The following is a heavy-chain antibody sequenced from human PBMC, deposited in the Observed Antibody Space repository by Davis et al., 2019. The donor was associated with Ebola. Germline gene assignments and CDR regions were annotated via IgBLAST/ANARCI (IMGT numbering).Heavy chain of an antibody. CDR1: GFTFSDYY. V-gene: IGHV3-11*01. J-gene: IGHJ4*02. D-gene: IGHD1-7*01. CDR2: ISSSGSTI. Sequence: GESLKTSCAASGFTFSDYYMSWIRQAPGKGLEWVSYISSSGSTIYYADSVKGRFTISRDNAKNSLYLQMNSLRAEDTALYYCAKDISTGTSSFDYWGQGTLVTVSS. CDR3: AKDISTGTSSFDY.